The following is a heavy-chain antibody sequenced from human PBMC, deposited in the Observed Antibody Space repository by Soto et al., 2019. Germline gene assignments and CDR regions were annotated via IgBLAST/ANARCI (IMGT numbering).Heavy chain of an antibody. Sequence: SETLSLTCTVSGGSISSSSYYWGWIRQPPGKGLEWIGSIYYSGSTYYNPSLKSRVTISVDTSKNQFSLKLSSVTAADTAVYYCARHTPSSPSWFDPWGQGTLVTVSS. CDR3: ARHTPSSPSWFDP. CDR1: GGSISSSSYY. J-gene: IGHJ5*02. CDR2: IYYSGST. V-gene: IGHV4-39*01.